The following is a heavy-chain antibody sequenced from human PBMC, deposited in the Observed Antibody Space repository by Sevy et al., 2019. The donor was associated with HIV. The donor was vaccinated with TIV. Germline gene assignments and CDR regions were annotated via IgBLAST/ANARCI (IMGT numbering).Heavy chain of an antibody. V-gene: IGHV1-69*13. CDR2: IIPIFGTA. CDR1: GGTFSSYA. Sequence: ASVKVSCKASGGTFSSYAISWVRQAPGQGLEWMGGIIPIFGTANYAQKFQGRVTITADESTSKAYMELSSLRSEDTAVYYCASRYYYDSSGYYYYYYYGMDVWGQGTTVTVSS. D-gene: IGHD3-22*01. J-gene: IGHJ6*02. CDR3: ASRYYYDSSGYYYYYYYGMDV.